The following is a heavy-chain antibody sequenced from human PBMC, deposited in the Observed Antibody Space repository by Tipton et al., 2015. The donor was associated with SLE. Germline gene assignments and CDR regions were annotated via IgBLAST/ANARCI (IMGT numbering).Heavy chain of an antibody. D-gene: IGHD1-26*01. CDR1: GGSISSGSYS. CDR2: IYTSGST. CDR3: ARGLWELLHDGFDI. Sequence: LRLSCTVSGGSISSGSYSWSWIRQPAGKGLEWIGRIYTSGSTNYNPSLQSRVTISVDTSRSQFSLRLSSVTAADTAVYYCARGLWELLHDGFDIWGQGTMVTVSS. J-gene: IGHJ3*02. V-gene: IGHV4-61*02.